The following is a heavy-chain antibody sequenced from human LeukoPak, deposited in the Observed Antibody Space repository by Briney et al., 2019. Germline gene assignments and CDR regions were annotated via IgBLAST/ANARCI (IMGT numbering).Heavy chain of an antibody. CDR1: RFTFSNYA. CDR2: ISYDGINK. D-gene: IGHD5-18*01. CDR3: VRIGLGYSYGGGLDV. J-gene: IGHJ6*02. Sequence: GGSLRLSCAASRFTFSNYAMQWVRQAPGKGLEWVAVISYDGINKYNADSVKGRFTISRDNSKNMLYLQMNSLRAEDTTLYYCVRIGLGYSYGGGLDVWGQGTTVTASS. V-gene: IGHV3-30-3*01.